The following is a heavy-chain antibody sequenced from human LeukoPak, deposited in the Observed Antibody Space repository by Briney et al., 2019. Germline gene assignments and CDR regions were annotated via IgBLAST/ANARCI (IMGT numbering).Heavy chain of an antibody. D-gene: IGHD3-10*01. Sequence: QPGRSLRLSCAASGFTFSSYGMHWVRQAPGKGLEWVAVISYDGSNKYYADSVKGRFTISRDNSKNTLYLQMNSLRAEDTAVYYCAKEFVWFGELSPFDYWGQGTLVTVSS. V-gene: IGHV3-30*18. CDR2: ISYDGSNK. CDR1: GFTFSSYG. CDR3: AKEFVWFGELSPFDY. J-gene: IGHJ4*02.